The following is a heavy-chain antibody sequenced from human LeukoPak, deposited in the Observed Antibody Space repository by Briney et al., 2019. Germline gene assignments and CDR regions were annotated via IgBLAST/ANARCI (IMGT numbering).Heavy chain of an antibody. V-gene: IGHV1-69*04. CDR3: AREGYYDSSGLRYFDY. Sequence: GASVKVSCKASVGPFSSYTISWVRQAPGPGLEWMGRIIPILGIANYAQKFQGRVTITADKSTSTAYMALSSLRSEDTAVYYCAREGYYDSSGLRYFDYWGQGTLVTVSS. J-gene: IGHJ4*02. D-gene: IGHD3-22*01. CDR1: VGPFSSYT. CDR2: IIPILGIA.